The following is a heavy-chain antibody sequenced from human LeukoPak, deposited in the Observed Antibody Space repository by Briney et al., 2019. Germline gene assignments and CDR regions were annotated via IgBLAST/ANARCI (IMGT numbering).Heavy chain of an antibody. Sequence: HPGRSLRLSCAASGFTFSSYEMNWVRQAPGKGLEWVSYISSSGSSIYYADSVKGRFTISRDNAKNSLYLQMNSLRAEDTAVYYCARVLGYYDSSTYYSPWAFDIWGQGTMVTVSS. V-gene: IGHV3-48*03. CDR1: GFTFSSYE. CDR2: ISSSGSSI. CDR3: ARVLGYYDSSTYYSPWAFDI. J-gene: IGHJ3*02. D-gene: IGHD3-22*01.